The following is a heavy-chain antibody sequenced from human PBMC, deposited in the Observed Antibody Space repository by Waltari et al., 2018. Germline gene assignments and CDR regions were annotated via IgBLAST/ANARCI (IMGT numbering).Heavy chain of an antibody. J-gene: IGHJ3*01. CDR1: GYTFTGYY. D-gene: IGHD3-22*01. Sequence: QVQLVQSGAEVKKPGASVKVSCKASGYTFTGYYMHWLRPAPGQGLEWMGRINPNSGGTNYAQKFQGMVTMTRDTSISTAYMELSRLRSDDTAVYYCASLGYDSSTPPTVVWGQGTMVTVSS. V-gene: IGHV1-2*06. CDR2: INPNSGGT. CDR3: ASLGYDSSTPPTVV.